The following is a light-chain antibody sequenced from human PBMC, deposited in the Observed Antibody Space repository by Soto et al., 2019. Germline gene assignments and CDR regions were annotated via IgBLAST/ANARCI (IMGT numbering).Light chain of an antibody. V-gene: IGKV3-20*01. CDR1: QSVSSSY. CDR3: QQYGSSPGT. J-gene: IGKJ1*01. Sequence: EIVLTQSPGTLSLSPGERATLSCRASQSVSSSYLAWYHHKPGQPPRLLIYGASSRATGIPDRFSGSGSGPDFTLTMSSLEPEDFAVYYCQQYGSSPGTFGQGTKVEIK. CDR2: GAS.